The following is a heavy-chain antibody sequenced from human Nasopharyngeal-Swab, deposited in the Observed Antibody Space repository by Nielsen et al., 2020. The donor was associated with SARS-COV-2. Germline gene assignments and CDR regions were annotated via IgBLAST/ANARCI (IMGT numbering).Heavy chain of an antibody. J-gene: IGHJ6*04. V-gene: IGHV3-48*02. Sequence: VRQAPGKGLEWLSYISTSGNTVYYADSVKGRFTISRDNAENSLYLQMNSLRDEDTAAYYCARDRWSGGIVVVPAAKDVWGKGTTVTVSS. CDR2: ISTSGNTV. D-gene: IGHD2-2*01. CDR3: ARDRWSGGIVVVPAAKDV.